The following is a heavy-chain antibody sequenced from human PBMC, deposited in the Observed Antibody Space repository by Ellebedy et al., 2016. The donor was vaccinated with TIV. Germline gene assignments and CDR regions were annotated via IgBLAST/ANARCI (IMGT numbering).Heavy chain of an antibody. V-gene: IGHV5-51*01. CDR2: ILPANSDI. CDR3: ARTSGYSGNWGLDL. Sequence: GESLKISCQVFGYSFTSYWVGWVRQMPGKGLEWMGIILPANSDIRYSPSFEGQVTISADKSISTAYLQWSSLKASDTAIYYCARTSGYSGNWGLDLWGQGTLVTFSS. CDR1: GYSFTSYW. D-gene: IGHD6-13*01. J-gene: IGHJ5*02.